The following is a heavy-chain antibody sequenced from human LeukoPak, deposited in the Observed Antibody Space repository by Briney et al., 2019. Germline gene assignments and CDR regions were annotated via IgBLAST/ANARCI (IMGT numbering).Heavy chain of an antibody. CDR1: GGSISSSSYY. CDR2: IYYSGST. V-gene: IGHV4-39*07. Sequence: SETLSLTCTVSGGSISSSSYYWGWIRQPPGKGLEWIGSIYYSGSTYYNPSLKSRVTISVDTSKNQFSLKLSSVTAADTAVYYCARGHTVLGDRQQIDYWGQGTLVTVSS. D-gene: IGHD4-17*01. CDR3: ARGHTVLGDRQQIDY. J-gene: IGHJ4*02.